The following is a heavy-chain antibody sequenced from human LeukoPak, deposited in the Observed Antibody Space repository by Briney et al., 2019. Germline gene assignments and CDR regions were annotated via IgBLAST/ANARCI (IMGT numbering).Heavy chain of an antibody. D-gene: IGHD6-6*01. CDR3: ARIGYSSSSFDY. CDR1: GFTFSSYG. CDR2: ISYDGSNN. V-gene: IGHV3-30*03. J-gene: IGHJ4*02. Sequence: GGSLRLSCAASGFTFSSYGMHWVRQAPGKGLEWVAVISYDGSNNFYADSVKGRFTISRDNAKTSVYLQMSSLRAEDTAVYFCARIGYSSSSFDYWGQGTLVTVSP.